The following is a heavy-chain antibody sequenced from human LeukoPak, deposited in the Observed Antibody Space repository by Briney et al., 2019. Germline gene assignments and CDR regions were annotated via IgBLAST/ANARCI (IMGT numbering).Heavy chain of an antibody. CDR3: ARAKAYSSSRYYFDY. CDR1: GHSFTSYW. CDR2: IYPGDSDT. J-gene: IGHJ4*02. D-gene: IGHD6-13*01. V-gene: IGHV5-51*01. Sequence: GESLKISCKDSGHSFTSYWIGWVRQMPGKGLEWMGFIYPGDSDTRYSPSFQGQVTISADKSISTAYLQWSSLKASDTAMYYCARAKAYSSSRYYFDYWGQGTLVTVSS.